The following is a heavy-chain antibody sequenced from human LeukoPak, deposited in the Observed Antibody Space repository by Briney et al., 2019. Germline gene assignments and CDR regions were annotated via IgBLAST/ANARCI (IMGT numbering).Heavy chain of an antibody. CDR2: ITGSGATT. J-gene: IGHJ4*02. CDR3: AKPGIASTGNYFDF. Sequence: GGSLRLSCAASRFTFSSYALSWVRQAPGKGLEWVSTITGSGATTYYADSVKGRFTISRDNSKNTLYLQMNSLRAEDTAVYYCAKPGIASTGNYFDFWGQGTLVTVSS. V-gene: IGHV3-23*01. CDR1: RFTFSSYA. D-gene: IGHD6-13*01.